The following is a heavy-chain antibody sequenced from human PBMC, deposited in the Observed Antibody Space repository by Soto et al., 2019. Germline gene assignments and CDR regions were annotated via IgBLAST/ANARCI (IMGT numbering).Heavy chain of an antibody. J-gene: IGHJ5*02. CDR3: ARPAAGYSSSSGWFDP. V-gene: IGHV1-18*01. Sequence: QVPLVQSGAEVKKPGASVKVSCKASGYTFTSYGISWVRQAPGQGLEWMGWISAYNGNTNYAQKLQGRVTMTTDTSTSTAYMELRSLRSDDTAVYYCARPAAGYSSSSGWFDPWGQGTLVTVSS. D-gene: IGHD6-6*01. CDR1: GYTFTSYG. CDR2: ISAYNGNT.